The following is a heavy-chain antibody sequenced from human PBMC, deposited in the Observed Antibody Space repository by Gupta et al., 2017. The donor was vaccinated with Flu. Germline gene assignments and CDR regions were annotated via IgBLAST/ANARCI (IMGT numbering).Heavy chain of an antibody. D-gene: IGHD3-22*01. CDR2: INPSGGST. J-gene: IGHJ5*02. CDR1: GYTFTSYY. Sequence: QVQLVQSGAEVKKPGASVKVSCKASGYTFTSYYMHWVRQAPGQGLEWMGIINPSGGSTSYAQKFQGRVTMTRDTSTSTVYMELSSLRSEDTAVYYCARDWGYDSSVAKTFGNWFDPWGQGTLVTVSS. V-gene: IGHV1-46*01. CDR3: ARDWGYDSSVAKTFGNWFDP.